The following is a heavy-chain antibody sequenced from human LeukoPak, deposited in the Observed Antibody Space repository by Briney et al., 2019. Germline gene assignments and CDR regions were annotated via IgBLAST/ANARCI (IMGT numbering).Heavy chain of an antibody. CDR3: ASKYGSDRC. J-gene: IGHJ4*02. Sequence: XLEWVSAISGSGGSTYYADSVKGRFTISRDNSKNTLYLQLNSLRAEDTAVYYCASKYGSDRCWGQGTLVTVSS. V-gene: IGHV3-23*01. D-gene: IGHD3-10*01. CDR2: ISGSGGST.